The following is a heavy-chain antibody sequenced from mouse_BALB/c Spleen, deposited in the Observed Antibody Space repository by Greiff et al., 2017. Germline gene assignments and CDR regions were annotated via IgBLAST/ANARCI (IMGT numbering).Heavy chain of an antibody. CDR2: ISSGGST. D-gene: IGHD1-1*01. CDR1: GFTFSSYA. Sequence: EVKLVESGGGLVKPGGSLKLSCAASGFTFSSYAMSWVRQTPVKRLEWVASISSGGSTYYPDSVKGRFTISRDNARNILYLQMSSLRSEDTAMYYCARRITTVAEGGFDYWGQGTTLTVSS. V-gene: IGHV5-6-5*01. CDR3: ARRITTVAEGGFDY. J-gene: IGHJ2*01.